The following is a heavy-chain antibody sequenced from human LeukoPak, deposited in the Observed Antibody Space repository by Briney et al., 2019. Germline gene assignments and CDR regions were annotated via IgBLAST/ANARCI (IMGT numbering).Heavy chain of an antibody. CDR1: GAAISDDC. CDR3: AREKSVRGWHADS. Sequence: PSETLSLTCTVSGAAISDDCWSWIQQSGGKGLEWIGRIYSSGTSDIQPSFQSRVTISVDTSKNQVFMRLTSVTAADTAVYFCAREKSVRGWHADSWGQGTLVTVSS. CDR2: IYSSGTS. J-gene: IGHJ4*02. D-gene: IGHD6-19*01. V-gene: IGHV4-4*07.